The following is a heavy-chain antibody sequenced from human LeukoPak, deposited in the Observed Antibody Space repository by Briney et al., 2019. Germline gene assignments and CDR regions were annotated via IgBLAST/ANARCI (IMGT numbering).Heavy chain of an antibody. Sequence: GGSLRLSCAASGFTFSSYAMHWVRQAPGKGLEWVANIKQDGSEKYYVDSVKGRFTISRDNAKNSLYLQMSSLRAEDTAVYYCARPTRDFWSGSYFDYWGQGTLVTVSS. D-gene: IGHD3-3*01. J-gene: IGHJ4*02. V-gene: IGHV3-7*01. CDR2: IKQDGSEK. CDR3: ARPTRDFWSGSYFDY. CDR1: GFTFSSYA.